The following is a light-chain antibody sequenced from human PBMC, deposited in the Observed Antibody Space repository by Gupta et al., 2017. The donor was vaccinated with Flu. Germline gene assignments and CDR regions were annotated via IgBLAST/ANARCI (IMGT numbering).Light chain of an antibody. J-gene: IGLJ2*01. Sequence: QSVLTQPPSASGTPGQRVTISCSGSSSNIGSNTVNWYQQLPGTAPKLLIYSNNQRPSGVPDRASGSKSGTAASLAISGLQAEEEAEYYCAAWDDSLNGPHVVFGGGTKLTGL. CDR1: SSNIGSNT. CDR3: AAWDDSLNGPHVV. V-gene: IGLV1-44*01. CDR2: SNN.